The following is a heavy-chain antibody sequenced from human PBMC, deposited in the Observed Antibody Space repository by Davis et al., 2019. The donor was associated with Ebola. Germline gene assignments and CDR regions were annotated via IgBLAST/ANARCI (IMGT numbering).Heavy chain of an antibody. Sequence: SETLSLTCAVYGGSFSGYYWSWIRQPPGKGLEWIGEIYHSGSTNYNPSLKSRVTISVDTSKNQFSLKLSSVTAADTAVYYCARGRWFDYWGQGTLVTVSS. CDR1: GGSFSGYY. CDR2: IYHSGST. CDR3: ARGRWFDY. V-gene: IGHV4-34*01. D-gene: IGHD2-15*01. J-gene: IGHJ4*02.